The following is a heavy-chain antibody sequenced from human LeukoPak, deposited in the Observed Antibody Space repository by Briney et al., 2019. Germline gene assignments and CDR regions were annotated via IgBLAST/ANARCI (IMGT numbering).Heavy chain of an antibody. CDR2: IYSGGST. CDR1: GFTVSSKY. J-gene: IGHJ4*02. CDR3: ARESSGWLQLFDY. Sequence: PGGSLRLSCAASGFTVSSKYMSWVRQAPGKGLEWVSVIYSGGSTYYAAAVKGRFTISRDNSKNTVYLQMNSLRAEDTAVYYCARESSGWLQLFDYWGQGTLVTVSS. D-gene: IGHD5-24*01. V-gene: IGHV3-66*01.